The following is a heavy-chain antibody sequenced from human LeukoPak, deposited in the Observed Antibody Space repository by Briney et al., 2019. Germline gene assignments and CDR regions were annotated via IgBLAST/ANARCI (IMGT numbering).Heavy chain of an antibody. V-gene: IGHV1-46*03. CDR1: GYTFTSYY. CDR3: ARASYPSYYYYHMDV. CDR2: INPSGGST. J-gene: IGHJ6*03. Sequence: ASVKVSCKASGYTFTSYYMHWVRQAPGQGLEWLGIINPSGGSTSYAQKFQGRVTMTRDTSTSTVYMELSSLRSEDTAVYYCARASYPSYYYYHMDVWGKGTTVTVSS.